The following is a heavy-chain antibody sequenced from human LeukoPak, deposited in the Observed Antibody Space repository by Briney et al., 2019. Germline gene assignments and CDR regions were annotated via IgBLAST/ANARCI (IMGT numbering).Heavy chain of an antibody. D-gene: IGHD4-17*01. CDR2: INSDGSST. CDR1: GFTFSSYW. J-gene: IGHJ3*02. Sequence: GGSLRLSCAASGFTFSSYWMHWVRQAPGKGLVWVSRINSDGSSTSYADSVKGRFTISRDNAKNTLYLQMNSLRAEDTAVYYCARVGDYGALADAFDIWGQGTMVTVSS. V-gene: IGHV3-74*01. CDR3: ARVGDYGALADAFDI.